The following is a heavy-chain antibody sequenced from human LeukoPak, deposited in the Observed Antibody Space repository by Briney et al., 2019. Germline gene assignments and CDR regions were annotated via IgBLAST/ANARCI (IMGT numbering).Heavy chain of an antibody. CDR2: INSDGSST. V-gene: IGHV3-74*01. D-gene: IGHD3-9*01. Sequence: GSLRLSCAASGFTFSSYAMHWVRQAPGKGLVWVSRINSDGSSTSYADSVKGRFTISRDNAKNTLYLQMNSLRAEDTAVYYCARDFDILTGYYTLFDYWGQGTLVTVSS. CDR1: GFTFSSYA. CDR3: ARDFDILTGYYTLFDY. J-gene: IGHJ4*02.